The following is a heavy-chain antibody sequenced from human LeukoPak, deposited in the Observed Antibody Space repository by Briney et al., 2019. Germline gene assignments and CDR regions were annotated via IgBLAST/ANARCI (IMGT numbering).Heavy chain of an antibody. D-gene: IGHD3-16*01. V-gene: IGHV3-23*01. J-gene: IGHJ4*02. CDR2: ISGGGAST. CDR1: GFTFSDYA. Sequence: GGSLRLSCAASGFTFSDYAMAWVRQAPGQGLEWVLAISGGGASTYYADSVKGRFIISRDNSKNTLFLEMSSLRAEDSALYYCAKASSAYRPYFFDSWGQGTLVTVSS. CDR3: AKASSAYRPYFFDS.